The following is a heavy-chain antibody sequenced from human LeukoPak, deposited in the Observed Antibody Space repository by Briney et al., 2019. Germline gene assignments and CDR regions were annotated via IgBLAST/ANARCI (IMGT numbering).Heavy chain of an antibody. Sequence: GGSLRLSCAASGFTFDDYAMHWVRQAPGKGLEWVSGISWNSGSIGYADSVKGRFTISRDNAKNSLYLQMNSLRAEDTALYYCAKDWGYYYDSSGYFFQHWGQGTLVTVSS. CDR2: ISWNSGSI. CDR1: GFTFDDYA. V-gene: IGHV3-9*01. J-gene: IGHJ1*01. CDR3: AKDWGYYYDSSGYFFQH. D-gene: IGHD3-22*01.